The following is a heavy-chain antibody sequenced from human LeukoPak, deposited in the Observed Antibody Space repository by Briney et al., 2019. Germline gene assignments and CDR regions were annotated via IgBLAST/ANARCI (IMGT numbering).Heavy chain of an antibody. CDR1: EYSFTTYW. J-gene: IGHJ4*02. V-gene: IGHV5-51*01. D-gene: IGHD6-19*01. CDR2: IYPGDSDT. CDR3: ATNMAVAGDY. Sequence: GESLKISCKASEYSFTTYWIGWVRQMPGKGLEWMGIIYPGDSDTRYSPSFQGQVTISADKSISTAYLQWSSLKASDTAMYYCATNMAVAGDYWGQGTLVTVSS.